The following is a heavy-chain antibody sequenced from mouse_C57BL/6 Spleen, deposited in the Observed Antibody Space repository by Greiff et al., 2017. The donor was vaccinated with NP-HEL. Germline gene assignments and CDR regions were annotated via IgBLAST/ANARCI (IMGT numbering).Heavy chain of an antibody. Sequence: QVQLQQPGAELVRPGTSVKLSCKASGYTFTSYWMHWVKQRPGQGLEWIGVIDPSDSYTNYNQKFKGKATLTVDTSSSTAYMQLSSLTSEDSAVYYCARGYYGSSGTWFAYWGQGTLVTVSA. D-gene: IGHD1-1*01. V-gene: IGHV1-59*01. CDR1: GYTFTSYW. CDR2: IDPSDSYT. J-gene: IGHJ3*01. CDR3: ARGYYGSSGTWFAY.